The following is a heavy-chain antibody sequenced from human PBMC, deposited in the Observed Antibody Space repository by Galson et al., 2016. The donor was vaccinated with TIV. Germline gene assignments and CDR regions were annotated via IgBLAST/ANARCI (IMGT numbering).Heavy chain of an antibody. CDR3: AKVPRSGFSYYYGIDV. CDR1: GFTFSSYA. J-gene: IGHJ6*02. D-gene: IGHD3-22*01. CDR2: ITGGGGSS. V-gene: IGHV3-23*01. Sequence: SLRLSCATSGFTFSSYALTWVRQAPGKGLEWVAAITGGGGSSYYADSGKGRFTISRDNSKKMWYLQLNSLRAEDTAVYYWAKVPRSGFSYYYGIDVWGQGTTVTVA.